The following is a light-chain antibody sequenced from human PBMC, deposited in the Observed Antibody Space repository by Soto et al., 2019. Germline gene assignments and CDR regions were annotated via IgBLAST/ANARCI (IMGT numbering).Light chain of an antibody. J-gene: IGKJ1*01. Sequence: DIQMTQSPSTLSASVGDRVTITCRASQSIRNWLAWYQQKPGKAPKLLIYDASSLESGVPSRFSGSGSGTEFTLTISRLEPEDFAVYYCQQYGSSPRTFGQGTKVDIK. CDR2: DAS. CDR1: QSIRNW. V-gene: IGKV1-5*01. CDR3: QQYGSSPRT.